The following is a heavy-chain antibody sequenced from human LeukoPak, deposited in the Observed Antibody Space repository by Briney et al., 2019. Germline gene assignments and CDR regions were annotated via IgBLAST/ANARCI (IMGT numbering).Heavy chain of an antibody. V-gene: IGHV1-69*13. D-gene: IGHD4-17*01. Sequence: ASVKVSCKASGYTFTSYDINWVRQATGQGLEWMGGIIPIFGTANYAQKFQGRVTITADESTSTAYMELSSLRSEDTAVYYCAHTTVTYLYYFDYWGQGTLVTVSS. CDR3: AHTTVTYLYYFDY. J-gene: IGHJ4*02. CDR2: IIPIFGTA. CDR1: GYTFTSYD.